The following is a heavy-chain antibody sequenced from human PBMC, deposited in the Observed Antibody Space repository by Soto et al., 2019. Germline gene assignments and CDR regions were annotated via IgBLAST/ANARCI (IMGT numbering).Heavy chain of an antibody. J-gene: IGHJ6*03. CDR1: GFTFSNYW. CDR2: INSDGSRI. D-gene: IGHD3-10*01. V-gene: IGHV3-74*01. Sequence: EVQLVESGGGLVQPGGSLRLSCAASGFTFSNYWIHWVRQAPGKGLVWVSRINSDGSRINYADSVRGRFTISRDNAKNTLYLQVHSLGAEDTAVYYYARGASGRYYMDVWGKGTTVTVSS. CDR3: ARGASGRYYMDV.